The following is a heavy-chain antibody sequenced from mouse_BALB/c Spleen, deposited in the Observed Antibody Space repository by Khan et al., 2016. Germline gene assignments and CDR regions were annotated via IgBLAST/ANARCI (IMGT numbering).Heavy chain of an antibody. CDR2: ISGGSTSI. CDR1: GFIFSSFG. J-gene: IGHJ3*01. CDR3: GTGKWDFDVGVFAY. D-gene: IGHD4-1*02. V-gene: IGHV5-17*02. Sequence: EVELVESGGGLVQPGGSRKLSCAASGFIFSSFGMHWVRRSPEKGLEWVAYISGGSTSIYYADTIKGRFTVSRDNPKNTLFLQMTSLRSEDTAMYCCGTGKWDFDVGVFAYWGQGTLVTVSA.